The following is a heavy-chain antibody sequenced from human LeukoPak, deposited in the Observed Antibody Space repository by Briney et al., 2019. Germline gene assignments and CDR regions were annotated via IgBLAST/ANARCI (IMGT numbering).Heavy chain of an antibody. D-gene: IGHD6-13*01. V-gene: IGHV3-23*01. CDR2: ISGSGGST. CDR3: ARWKQQLNYFDY. J-gene: IGHJ4*02. Sequence: QPGGSLRLSCAASGFTFSSYAMSWVRQAPRKGLDWVSAISGSGGSTYYAASVKGRFTISRDNAKNSLYLQMNSLRAEDTALYYCARWKQQLNYFDYWGQGTLVTVSS. CDR1: GFTFSSYA.